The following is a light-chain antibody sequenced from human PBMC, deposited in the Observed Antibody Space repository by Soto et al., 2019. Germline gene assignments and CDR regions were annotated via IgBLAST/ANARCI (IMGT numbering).Light chain of an antibody. V-gene: IGKV1-5*03. CDR2: KAS. Sequence: DIQMTQSPSSLSASVGYRVTITCRSSQSISTFLNWYQQKPGKAPKLLIYKASSLESGVPSRFSGSGSETEFTLTISSLQTDDFATYYCQHYNSYSSWTFGQGTKVDI. CDR1: QSISTF. J-gene: IGKJ1*01. CDR3: QHYNSYSSWT.